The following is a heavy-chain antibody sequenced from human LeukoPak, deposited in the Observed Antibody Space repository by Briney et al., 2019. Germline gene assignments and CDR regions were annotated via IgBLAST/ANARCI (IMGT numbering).Heavy chain of an antibody. CDR1: GGSIRSHY. V-gene: IGHV4-59*11. CDR3: ARERWEGGSYVMGFDY. CDR2: IYYSGST. J-gene: IGHJ4*02. Sequence: SETLSLTCSVSGGSIRSHYWNWIRQPPGKGLEWLGHIYYSGSTYYEPTLKSRITISVDTSKNQFSLRLSSVTAADTAVYYCARERWEGGSYVMGFDYWGQGALVTVSS. D-gene: IGHD1-26*01.